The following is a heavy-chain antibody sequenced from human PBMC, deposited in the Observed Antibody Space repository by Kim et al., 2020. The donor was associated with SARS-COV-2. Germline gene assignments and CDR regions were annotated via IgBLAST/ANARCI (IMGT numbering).Heavy chain of an antibody. D-gene: IGHD6-19*01. CDR3: ARDRIGVAATDY. Sequence: KYSERFQGRVTIIRDTSASTVYMEMSSLRSEDTAVYFCARDRIGVAATDYWGQGTLVTVSS. J-gene: IGHJ4*02. V-gene: IGHV1-3*01.